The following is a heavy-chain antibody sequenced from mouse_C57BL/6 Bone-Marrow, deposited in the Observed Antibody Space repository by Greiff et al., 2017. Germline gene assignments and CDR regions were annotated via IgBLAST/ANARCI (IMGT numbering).Heavy chain of an antibody. CDR3: GNFDY. J-gene: IGHJ2*01. CDR1: GYTFTSYW. Sequence: QVQLQQPGAELVRPGTSVKLSCKASGYTFTSYWMHWVKQRPGQALEWIGVIDPSDSYTNYNQKFKGKATLTVDTSSSTAYMQLSSLTSEDSAVYYCGNFDYWGQGTTLTVSS. CDR2: IDPSDSYT. V-gene: IGHV1-59*01.